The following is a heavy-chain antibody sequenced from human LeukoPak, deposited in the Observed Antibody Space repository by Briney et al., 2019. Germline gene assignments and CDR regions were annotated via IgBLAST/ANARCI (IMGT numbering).Heavy chain of an antibody. V-gene: IGHV4-31*03. Sequence: SETLSLTCTVSGGSISSGGYYWSWIRQHPGKGLEWIGYIYYSGSTYYNPSLKSRVTISVDTSKNQFSLKLSSVTAADTAVYYCARGQLATVIFDRWGQGTLVTVSS. J-gene: IGHJ4*02. CDR3: ARGQLATVIFDR. CDR1: GGSISSGGYY. D-gene: IGHD6-6*01. CDR2: IYYSGST.